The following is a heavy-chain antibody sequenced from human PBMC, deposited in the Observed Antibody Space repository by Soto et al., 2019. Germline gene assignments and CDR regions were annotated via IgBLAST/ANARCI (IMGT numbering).Heavy chain of an antibody. Sequence: GGSLRLSCAASGFTFSSYGMHWVRQAPGKGLEWVAVISYDGSNKYYADSVKGRFTISRDNSKNTLYLQMNSLRAEDTAVYYCAKDREGHGWPVPLYYYGMDVWGQGTTVTVFS. D-gene: IGHD2-2*03. CDR1: GFTFSSYG. CDR3: AKDREGHGWPVPLYYYGMDV. CDR2: ISYDGSNK. J-gene: IGHJ6*02. V-gene: IGHV3-30*18.